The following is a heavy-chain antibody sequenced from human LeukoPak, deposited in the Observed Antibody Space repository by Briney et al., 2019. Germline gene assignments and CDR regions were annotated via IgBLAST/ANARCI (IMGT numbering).Heavy chain of an antibody. CDR1: GFTFSSYS. Sequence: GGSLRLSCAASGFTFSSYSMNWVRQAPGKGLEWVSYISSSSSTIYYADSVKGRFTISRDNAKNSLYLQMNSLRAEDTAVYYCATYSSSWSSLYYFDYWGQGTLVTVSS. CDR3: ATYSSSWSSLYYFDY. V-gene: IGHV3-48*04. D-gene: IGHD6-13*01. J-gene: IGHJ4*02. CDR2: ISSSSSTI.